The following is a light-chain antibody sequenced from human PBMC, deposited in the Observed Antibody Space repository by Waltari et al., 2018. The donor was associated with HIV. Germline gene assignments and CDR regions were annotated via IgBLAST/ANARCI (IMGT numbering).Light chain of an antibody. Sequence: QSALTQPASVAGSFGQSITISCTGTSSDVGTYNYVSWYQQHPDKAPKLIIYEVTHRPSGVSNRFSGSKSGNTASLTISGLQAEDEADYSCSSYTSNNILVFGGGTKLTVL. CDR1: SSDVGTYNY. CDR3: SSYTSNNILV. CDR2: EVT. V-gene: IGLV2-14*01. J-gene: IGLJ3*02.